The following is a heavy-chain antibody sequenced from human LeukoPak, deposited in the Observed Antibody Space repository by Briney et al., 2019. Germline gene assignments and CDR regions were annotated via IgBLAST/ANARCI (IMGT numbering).Heavy chain of an antibody. J-gene: IGHJ5*02. V-gene: IGHV4-59*01. Sequence: PSETLSLTCTLSGGSISSYYWSWIRQPPGKGLEWIGYIYYSGSTNYNPSLKSRVTISVDTSKNQFSLKLSSVTAADTAVYYCARWSKGYYDSSGYYYEAWFDPWGQGTLVTVSS. CDR2: IYYSGST. CDR1: GGSISSYY. CDR3: ARWSKGYYDSSGYYYEAWFDP. D-gene: IGHD3-22*01.